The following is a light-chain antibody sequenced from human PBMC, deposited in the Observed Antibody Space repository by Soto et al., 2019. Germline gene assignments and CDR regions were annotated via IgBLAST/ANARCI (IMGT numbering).Light chain of an antibody. CDR3: ATWDDNVYGPV. J-gene: IGLJ3*02. CDR2: RSD. Sequence: QSVLTQPPSASGTPGQRVTMSCSGSRSTIGSNPVQWYRQLPGTAPQLLIYRSDQRPSGVPDRFSGSKSGTSASLTISGLQSEDEADYHCATWDDNVYGPVFGGGTKLTVL. V-gene: IGLV1-44*01. CDR1: RSTIGSNP.